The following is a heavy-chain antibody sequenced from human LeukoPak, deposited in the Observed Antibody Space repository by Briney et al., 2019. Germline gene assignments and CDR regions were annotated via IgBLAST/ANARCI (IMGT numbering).Heavy chain of an antibody. Sequence: PGGSLRLSCLASGFTFSSYAMHWVRQAPGKGLEYVSAISSNGGSTYYADSVKGRFTISRDSSKNTLYLQMSSLRAEDTAVYYCARNILFAFDIWGQGTMVTVSS. CDR3: ARNILFAFDI. V-gene: IGHV3-64D*06. CDR2: ISSNGGST. J-gene: IGHJ3*02. CDR1: GFTFSSYA.